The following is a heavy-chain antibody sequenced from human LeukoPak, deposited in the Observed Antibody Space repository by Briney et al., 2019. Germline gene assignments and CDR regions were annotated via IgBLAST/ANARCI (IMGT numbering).Heavy chain of an antibody. CDR2: INHSGST. CDR3: VRVSLRRGLDY. Sequence: SETLSLTCAVYGGSFSGYYWSWIRQPPGKGLEWIGEINHSGSTNYNPSLKSRVTISVDTSKNQFSLKLSSVTGADTAVYYCVRVSLRRGLDYWGQGTLVTVSS. D-gene: IGHD3-10*01. V-gene: IGHV4-34*01. CDR1: GGSFSGYY. J-gene: IGHJ4*02.